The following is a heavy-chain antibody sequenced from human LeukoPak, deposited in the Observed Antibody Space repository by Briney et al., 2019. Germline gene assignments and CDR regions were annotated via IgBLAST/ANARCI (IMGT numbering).Heavy chain of an antibody. J-gene: IGHJ5*02. Sequence: SGTLSLTCAVSGGSISSSNWWSWVRQPPGKGLEWIGEIYHSGSTNYNPSLKSRVTISVDESKNQFSLKLSSVTAADTAVYYCARDGDDYGDTNWFDPWGQGTLVTVSS. CDR1: GGSISSSNW. CDR2: IYHSGST. V-gene: IGHV4-4*02. D-gene: IGHD4-17*01. CDR3: ARDGDDYGDTNWFDP.